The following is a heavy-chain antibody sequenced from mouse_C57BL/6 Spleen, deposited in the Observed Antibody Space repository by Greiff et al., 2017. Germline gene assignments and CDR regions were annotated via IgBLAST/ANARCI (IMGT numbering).Heavy chain of an antibody. CDR3: ARRGTGDYYAMDY. CDR1: GFTFSSYT. D-gene: IGHD4-1*01. CDR2: ISGGGGNT. Sequence: EVQLVESGGGLVKPGGSLKLSCAASGFTFSSYTMSWVRQTPEKRLEWVATISGGGGNTYYPDSVKGRFTISRDNAKNTLYLQMSSLRSEDTALYYCARRGTGDYYAMDYWGQGTSVTVSS. J-gene: IGHJ4*01. V-gene: IGHV5-9*01.